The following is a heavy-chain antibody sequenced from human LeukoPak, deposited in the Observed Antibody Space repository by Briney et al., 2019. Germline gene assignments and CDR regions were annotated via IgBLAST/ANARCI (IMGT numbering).Heavy chain of an antibody. V-gene: IGHV3-30-3*01. D-gene: IGHD2-2*01. CDR2: ISYDGSNK. CDR3: ARVKEYQLRLWGALDY. Sequence: PGGSLRLSCAASGFTFSSYAMHWVRQAPGKGLEWVAVISYDGSNKYYADSVKGRFTISRDNSKNTLYLQMNSLRAEDTAVYYCARVKEYQLRLWGALDYWGQGTLVTVSS. J-gene: IGHJ4*02. CDR1: GFTFSSYA.